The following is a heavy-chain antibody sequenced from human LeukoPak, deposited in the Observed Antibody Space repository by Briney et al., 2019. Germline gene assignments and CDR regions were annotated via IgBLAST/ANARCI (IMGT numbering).Heavy chain of an antibody. J-gene: IGHJ3*02. CDR3: ARDQVDIVVVPDAFDI. Sequence: ASVKVSCKASGYTFTSYGISWVRQAPGQGLEWMGWISAYNGNTNYAQKLQGRVTMTTDTSTSTAYMELRSLRSDDTAVYYCARDQVDIVVVPDAFDIWGQGTMVTVSS. D-gene: IGHD2-2*03. V-gene: IGHV1-18*04. CDR1: GYTFTSYG. CDR2: ISAYNGNT.